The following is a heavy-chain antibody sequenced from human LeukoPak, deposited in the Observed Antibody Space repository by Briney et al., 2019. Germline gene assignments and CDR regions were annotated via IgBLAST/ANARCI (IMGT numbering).Heavy chain of an antibody. CDR3: ARARKIAARIPGAREYGMDV. J-gene: IGHJ6*02. CDR1: GGTFSSYA. Sequence: SVKVSCKASGGTFSSYAISWVRQAPGQGLEWMGGIIPIFGTANYAQKFQGRVTITADESTCTAYMELSSLRSEDTAVYYCARARKIAARIPGAREYGMDVWGQGTTVTVSS. D-gene: IGHD6-6*01. CDR2: IIPIFGTA. V-gene: IGHV1-69*13.